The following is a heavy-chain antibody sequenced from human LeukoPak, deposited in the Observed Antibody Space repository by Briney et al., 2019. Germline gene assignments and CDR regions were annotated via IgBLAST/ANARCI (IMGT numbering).Heavy chain of an antibody. Sequence: PGGSLRLSCAASGFTFSSYAMSWVRQAPGKGLEWVSAISGSGGSTYYADSVKGRFTISRDNSKNTLYLHMNSLRAEDTAVYYCAKLGSSTSWDYYFDYWGQGTLVTVSS. CDR1: GFTFSSYA. CDR3: AKLGSSTSWDYYFDY. D-gene: IGHD2-2*01. V-gene: IGHV3-23*01. CDR2: ISGSGGST. J-gene: IGHJ4*02.